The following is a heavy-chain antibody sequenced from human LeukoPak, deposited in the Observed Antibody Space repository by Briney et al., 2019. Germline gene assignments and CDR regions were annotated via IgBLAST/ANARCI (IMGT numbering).Heavy chain of an antibody. CDR2: ISDGSSYL. V-gene: IGHV3-21*01. CDR1: GFTFGNYN. Sequence: GGSLRLSCAASGFTFGNYNMNWVRQAPGKGLEWVSSISDGSSYLYYADSVKGLFTISRDNAKNSLYLQMTSMRAEDTAVYYCARGTMWELHLDYWGQGTLVTVSS. D-gene: IGHD1-26*01. J-gene: IGHJ4*02. CDR3: ARGTMWELHLDY.